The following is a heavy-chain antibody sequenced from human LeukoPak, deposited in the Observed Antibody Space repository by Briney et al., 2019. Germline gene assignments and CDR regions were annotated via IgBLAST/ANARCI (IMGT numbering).Heavy chain of an antibody. CDR1: GGSISGYY. Sequence: SETLSLTCTVSGGSISGYYWSWIRQPPGKGLEWIGYIYYSGSTNYNPSLKSRVTISVDTSKNQFSLKLSSVTAADTAVYYCARGGVVPAATRGVYYYYMDVWGKGTTVTVSS. CDR2: IYYSGST. J-gene: IGHJ6*03. D-gene: IGHD2-2*01. CDR3: ARGGVVPAATRGVYYYYMDV. V-gene: IGHV4-59*01.